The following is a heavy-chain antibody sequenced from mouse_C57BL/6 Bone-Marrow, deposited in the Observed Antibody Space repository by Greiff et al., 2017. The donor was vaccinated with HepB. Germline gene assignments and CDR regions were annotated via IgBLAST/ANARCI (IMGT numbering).Heavy chain of an antibody. D-gene: IGHD1-1*01. CDR1: GYTFTSYD. V-gene: IGHV1-85*01. J-gene: IGHJ1*03. CDR3: ARGATVVEGYWYFDV. Sequence: VKLQESGPELVKPGASVKLSCKASGYTFTSYDINWVKQRPGQGLEWIGWIYPRDGSTKYNEKFKGKATLTVDTSSSTAYMELHSLTSEYSAVYFCARGATVVEGYWYFDVWGTGTTVTVSS. CDR2: IYPRDGST.